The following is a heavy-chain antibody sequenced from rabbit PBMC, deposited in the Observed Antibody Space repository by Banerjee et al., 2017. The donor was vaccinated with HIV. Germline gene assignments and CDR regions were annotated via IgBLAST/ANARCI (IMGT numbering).Heavy chain of an antibody. Sequence: QEQLEESGGDLVKPEGSLTLTCTASGFSFSSSYYMCWVRQAPGKGLEWIGCITAGSVSTYYASWAKGRFTISKTSSTTVALQMTSLTAADTATYFCARAGGFENYFNLWGQGTLVTVS. CDR2: ITAGSVST. CDR1: GFSFSSSYY. V-gene: IGHV1S45*01. D-gene: IGHD1-1*01. CDR3: ARAGGFENYFNL. J-gene: IGHJ4*01.